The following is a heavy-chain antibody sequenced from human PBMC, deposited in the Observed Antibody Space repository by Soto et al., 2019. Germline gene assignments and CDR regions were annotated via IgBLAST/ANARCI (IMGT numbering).Heavy chain of an antibody. CDR1: GFTFSDYY. CDR2: ISSSSSYT. Sequence: GGSLRLSCAASGFTFSDYYMSWIRQAPGKGLEWVSYISSSSSYTNYADSVKGRFTISRDNAKNSLYLQMNSLRAEDTAVYYWGRTIYGHRGFNYWGQGTLVTVSS. D-gene: IGHD4-17*01. V-gene: IGHV3-11*03. J-gene: IGHJ4*02. CDR3: GRTIYGHRGFNY.